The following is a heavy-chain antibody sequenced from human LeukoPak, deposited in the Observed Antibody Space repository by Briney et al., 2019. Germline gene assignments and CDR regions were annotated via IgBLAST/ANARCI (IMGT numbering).Heavy chain of an antibody. D-gene: IGHD6-19*01. CDR3: ARDRSGLLRGDY. J-gene: IGHJ4*02. CDR2: ISAYNGNT. CDR1: GYTFTSYG. V-gene: IGHV1-18*01. Sequence: ASVKVSCKASGYTFTSYGISWVRQAPGQGLEWMRWISAYNGNTNYAQKLQGRVTMTTDTSTSTAYMELRSLRSDDTAVYYCARDRSGLLRGDYWGQGTLVTVSS.